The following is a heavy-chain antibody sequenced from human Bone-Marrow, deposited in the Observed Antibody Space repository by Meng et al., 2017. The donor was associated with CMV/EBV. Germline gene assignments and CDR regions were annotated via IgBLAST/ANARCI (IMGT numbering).Heavy chain of an antibody. Sequence: GESLKISCAASGFTFSSYSMNWVRQAPGKGLEWVSYISSSSSTIYYADSVKGRFTISRDNAKNSLYLQMNSLRAEDTAVYYCVTDQDRLGGIWGQGTMVTVSS. J-gene: IGHJ3*02. CDR3: VTDQDRLGGI. CDR2: ISSSSSTI. D-gene: IGHD5-12*01. CDR1: GFTFSSYS. V-gene: IGHV3-48*04.